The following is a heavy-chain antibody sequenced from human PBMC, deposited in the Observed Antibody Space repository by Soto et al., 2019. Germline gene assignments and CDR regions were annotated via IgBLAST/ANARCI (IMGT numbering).Heavy chain of an antibody. CDR1: GFTFSSYA. D-gene: IGHD3-3*01. CDR3: ARVILEWSFIGAFDI. V-gene: IGHV3-30-3*01. J-gene: IGHJ3*02. Sequence: QVHLVESGGGVVQPGRSLRLSCAASGFTFSSYARHWVRQAPGKGLEWVAVISYDGSKKYYADSVKGRFTISRDNSNHTLYVQMNSLRAEDTALYYCARVILEWSFIGAFDIWGQGTMVTVSS. CDR2: ISYDGSKK.